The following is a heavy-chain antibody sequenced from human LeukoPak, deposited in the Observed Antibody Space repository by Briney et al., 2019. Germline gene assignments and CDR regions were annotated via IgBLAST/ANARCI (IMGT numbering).Heavy chain of an antibody. CDR2: IKQDGSEK. CDR3: ARDLFIGRSSGYPGY. Sequence: PGGSLRLSCAASGFTFSSYWMSWARQAPGKGLEWVANIKQDGSEKYYVDSVKGRFTISRDNAKNSLYLQMNSLRAEDTAVYYCARDLFIGRSSGYPGYWGQGTLVTVSS. J-gene: IGHJ4*02. D-gene: IGHD3-22*01. CDR1: GFTFSSYW. V-gene: IGHV3-7*01.